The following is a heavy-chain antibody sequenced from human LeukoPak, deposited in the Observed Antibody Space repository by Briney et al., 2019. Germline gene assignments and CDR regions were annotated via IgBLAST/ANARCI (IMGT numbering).Heavy chain of an antibody. CDR2: INPNSGGT. J-gene: IGHJ4*02. CDR3: ARAPEKYYDILTGYYTPPPHFDY. CDR1: GYTFTGYY. Sequence: APVKVSCKASGYTFTGYYMHWVRQAPGQGLEWMGWINPNSGGTNYAQKFQGWVTMTRDTSISTAYMELSRLRSDDTAVYYCARAPEKYYDILTGYYTPPPHFDYWGQGTLVTVSS. V-gene: IGHV1-2*04. D-gene: IGHD3-9*01.